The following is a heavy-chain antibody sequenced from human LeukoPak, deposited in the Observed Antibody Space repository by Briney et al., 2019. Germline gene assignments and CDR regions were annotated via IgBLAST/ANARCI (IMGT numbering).Heavy chain of an antibody. D-gene: IGHD6-13*01. CDR2: IYPGDSDT. Sequence: GESLKISCKGSGYSFTSYWIGWVRQMPGKGLEWMGIIYPGDSDTRYSPSFQGQVTISADKSISTAYLQWSSLKASDTAMYYCARLSGSSSWSTDLGDNWFDPWGQGTLVTVSS. CDR3: ARLSGSSSWSTDLGDNWFDP. CDR1: GYSFTSYW. V-gene: IGHV5-51*01. J-gene: IGHJ5*02.